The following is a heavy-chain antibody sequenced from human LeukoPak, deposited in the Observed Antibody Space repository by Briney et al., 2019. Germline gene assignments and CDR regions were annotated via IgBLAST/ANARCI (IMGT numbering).Heavy chain of an antibody. D-gene: IGHD3-10*01. Sequence: PGGSLRLSCAASGFTFSSYAMSWVRQAPGKGLEWVPAISGSGGSTYYADSVKGRFTISRDNSKNTLYLQMNSLRAEDTAVYYCAKDSASGSYFDYWGQGTLVTVSS. CDR2: ISGSGGST. CDR1: GFTFSSYA. J-gene: IGHJ4*02. CDR3: AKDSASGSYFDY. V-gene: IGHV3-23*01.